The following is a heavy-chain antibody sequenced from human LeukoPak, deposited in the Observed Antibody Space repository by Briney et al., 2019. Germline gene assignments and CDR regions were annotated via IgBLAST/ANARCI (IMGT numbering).Heavy chain of an antibody. CDR3: ARHNGWAFDI. V-gene: IGHV4-31*03. J-gene: IGHJ3*02. Sequence: PSETLSLTCTVSGGSISSGGYYWSWIRQHPGKGLEWIGYIYYSGSTYYNPSLKSRVTISVDTSKRQISLKMTSVTAADTAIYYCARHNGWAFDIWGQGTVVTVSS. D-gene: IGHD2-15*01. CDR1: GGSISSGGYY. CDR2: IYYSGST.